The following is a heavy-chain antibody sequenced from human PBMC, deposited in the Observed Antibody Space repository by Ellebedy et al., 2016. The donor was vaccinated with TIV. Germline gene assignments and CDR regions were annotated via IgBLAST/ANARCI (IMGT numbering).Heavy chain of an antibody. J-gene: IGHJ6*02. CDR1: GYSFSSHW. CDR3: ARGRGGLGYSYSGMDV. V-gene: IGHV5-51*01. D-gene: IGHD3-16*01. Sequence: PGGSLRLSCQGSGYSFSSHWIAWVRQMPGKGLEWMGNIDPSDSDIRYSPSFQGQVTISADKSTRTADLRWSSLKASDSAMYYCARGRGGLGYSYSGMDVWGQGTTVTVTS. CDR2: IDPSDSDI.